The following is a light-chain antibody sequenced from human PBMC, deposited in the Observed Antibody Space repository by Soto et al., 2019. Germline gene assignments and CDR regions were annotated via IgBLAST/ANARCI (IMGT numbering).Light chain of an antibody. J-gene: IGKJ4*01. CDR2: QAS. CDR3: QSGVT. V-gene: IGKV1-5*03. Sequence: DIQMTQSPSTLSASVGDRVTITCRASQSISSWLAWYQQKPGKAPKLLIYQASSLQSGVTSRFSGSGSGTEFTLPISSLQPDDFATYCCQSGVTFGGGTKVEIK. CDR1: QSISSW.